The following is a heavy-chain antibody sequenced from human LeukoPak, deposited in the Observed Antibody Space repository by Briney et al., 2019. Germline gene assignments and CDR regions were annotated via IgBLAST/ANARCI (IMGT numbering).Heavy chain of an antibody. CDR3: ATAGRITIFEVAPYDFDY. V-gene: IGHV1-24*01. D-gene: IGHD3-3*01. Sequence: ASVKVSCKVSGYTLSELSMHWVRQAPGKGLEWMGGFDPEDGETIYAQKFQGRVTMTEDTSTDTAYMELSSLRSEDTAVYYCATAGRITIFEVAPYDFDYWGQGTLVTVSS. CDR1: GYTLSELS. CDR2: FDPEDGET. J-gene: IGHJ4*02.